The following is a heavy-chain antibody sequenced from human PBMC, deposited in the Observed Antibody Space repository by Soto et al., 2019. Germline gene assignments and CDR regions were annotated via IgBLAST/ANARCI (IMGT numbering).Heavy chain of an antibody. V-gene: IGHV1-69*06. J-gene: IGHJ6*02. Sequence: QVQLVQSGAEVEKPGSSVKVSFKASGGTFSSYAISWVRQAPGQGLEWMGGIIPIFDTANYAQKFQGRVTITADKSTSTAYMELSSLRSEDTAVYYCARDNNPVYYYYGMDVWGQGTTVTVSS. CDR3: ARDNNPVYYYYGMDV. CDR2: IIPIFDTA. D-gene: IGHD1-20*01. CDR1: GGTFSSYA.